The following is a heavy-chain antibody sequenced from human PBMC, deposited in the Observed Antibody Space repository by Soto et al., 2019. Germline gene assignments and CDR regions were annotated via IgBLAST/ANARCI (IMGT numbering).Heavy chain of an antibody. Sequence: ASVKVSCKASGYTFTSYAMHWVRQAPGQRLEWMGWINAGNGNTKYSQKFQGRVTITRDTSASTAYMELSSLRSEDTAVYYCARLARIAAGWFDPWGQGTVVTVSS. D-gene: IGHD6-13*01. V-gene: IGHV1-3*01. CDR2: INAGNGNT. J-gene: IGHJ5*02. CDR1: GYTFTSYA. CDR3: ARLARIAAGWFDP.